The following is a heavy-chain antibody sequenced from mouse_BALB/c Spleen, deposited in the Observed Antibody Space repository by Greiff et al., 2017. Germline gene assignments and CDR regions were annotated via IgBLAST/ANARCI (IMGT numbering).Heavy chain of an antibody. CDR2: IYPGSGST. Sequence: LQQPGSELVRPGASVKLSCKASGYTFTSYWMHWVKQRPGQGLEWIGNIYPGSGSTNYDEKFKSKATLTVDTSSSTAYMQLSSLTSEDSAVYYCTRGLLWDYWGQGTTLTVSS. V-gene: IGHV1S22*01. CDR3: TRGLLWDY. CDR1: GYTFTSYW. D-gene: IGHD2-10*01. J-gene: IGHJ2*01.